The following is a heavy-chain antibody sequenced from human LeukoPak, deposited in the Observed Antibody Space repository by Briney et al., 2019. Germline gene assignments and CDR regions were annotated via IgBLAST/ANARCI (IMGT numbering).Heavy chain of an antibody. CDR3: ASISSSVDY. D-gene: IGHD6-6*01. Sequence: GGSLRLSCAASGFTFSSYSMNWVRQAPGKGLEWVSYISSSSSTIYYADSVKGRFTISRDNAKNSLYLQTNSLRAEDTAVYYCASISSSVDYWGQGTLVTVSS. V-gene: IGHV3-48*01. J-gene: IGHJ4*02. CDR1: GFTFSSYS. CDR2: ISSSSSTI.